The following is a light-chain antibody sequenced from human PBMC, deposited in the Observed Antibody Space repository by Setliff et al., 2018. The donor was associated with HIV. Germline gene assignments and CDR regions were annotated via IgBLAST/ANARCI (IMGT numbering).Light chain of an antibody. V-gene: IGLV1-47*01. Sequence: QAVVTQPPSASGIPGQRVTISCSGTNANIRRNYVYWYQQLPGTTPKLLIYRDNQRPSGVPARFSGSKSGTSASLAISGLRSEDEAVYYCATWDDSLIGGVFGGGTKVTVL. J-gene: IGLJ2*01. CDR3: ATWDDSLIGGV. CDR1: NANIRRNY. CDR2: RDN.